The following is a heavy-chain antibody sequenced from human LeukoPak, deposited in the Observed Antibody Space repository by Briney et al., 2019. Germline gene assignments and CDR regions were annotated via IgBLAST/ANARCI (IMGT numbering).Heavy chain of an antibody. V-gene: IGHV4-4*07. D-gene: IGHD3-22*01. CDR3: ARDRYYYDSSGYLFDY. CDR2: IYTSGST. CDR1: GGSISSYY. J-gene: IGHJ4*02. Sequence: SSETLSLTCTVSGGSISSYYWSWIRQPAGKGLEWIGRIYTSGSTNYNPSLKSRVTMSVDTSKNQFSLKLSSVTAADTAVYYCARDRYYYDSSGYLFDYWGQGTLVTVSS.